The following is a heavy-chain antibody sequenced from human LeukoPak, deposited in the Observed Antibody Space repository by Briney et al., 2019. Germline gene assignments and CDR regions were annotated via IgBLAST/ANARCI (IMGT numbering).Heavy chain of an antibody. Sequence: PGGSLRLSCSASGFTFRNYAMSWVRQAPGKGLEWVSTISGRGGSIYYADSLKGRFTISRDNSMNTLFLQMNSLRAEDTAVYYCAKDWDYYDSGAYYYFYCWGQGTLVTVSS. V-gene: IGHV3-23*01. CDR1: GFTFRNYA. D-gene: IGHD3-22*01. CDR3: AKDWDYYDSGAYYYFYC. J-gene: IGHJ4*02. CDR2: ISGRGGSI.